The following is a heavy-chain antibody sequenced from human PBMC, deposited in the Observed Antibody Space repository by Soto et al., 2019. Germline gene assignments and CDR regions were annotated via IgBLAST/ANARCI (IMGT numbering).Heavy chain of an antibody. CDR2: VHYSERN. CDR1: GGSIISSGYY. CDR3: ASTTFFDN. J-gene: IGHJ4*02. V-gene: IGHV4-39*01. D-gene: IGHD3-10*02. Sequence: KLQESGPGLVKPSETLSLTCTVSGGSIISSGYYWGWIRQPPGKGLEWIGSVHYSERNYYNPSLESRVTISVDTSKNQFSLSLSSVTAADTAVYYCASTTFFDNWGQGALVTVSS.